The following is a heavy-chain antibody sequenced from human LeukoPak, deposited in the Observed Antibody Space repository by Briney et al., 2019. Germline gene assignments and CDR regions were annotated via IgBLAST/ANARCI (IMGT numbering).Heavy chain of an antibody. V-gene: IGHV1-2*02. Sequence: ASVKVSCKASGYTFTGYYMHWVREAPGQGLEARGWINPNSGGTNYAQKVQGRVTITRDTSLSTAYMELSRLRSDDTAVYYCAISTPHEVTRALDYWGQGTLVTVSS. CDR1: GYTFTGYY. CDR3: AISTPHEVTRALDY. J-gene: IGHJ4*02. CDR2: INPNSGGT. D-gene: IGHD4-11*01.